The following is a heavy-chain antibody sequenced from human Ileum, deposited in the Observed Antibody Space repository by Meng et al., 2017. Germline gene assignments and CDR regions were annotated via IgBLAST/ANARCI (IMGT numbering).Heavy chain of an antibody. V-gene: IGHV4-34*01. Sequence: GQLQQGGAGLLRPSETLSLTCAVYGGSFSGYYWSWIRQPPGKGLEWIGEINHSGSTNYNPSLKSRVTISVDTSKNQFSLKLSSVTAADTAVYYCARTSGWFYYWGQGTLVTVSS. J-gene: IGHJ4*02. CDR3: ARTSGWFYY. D-gene: IGHD6-19*01. CDR1: GGSFSGYY. CDR2: INHSGST.